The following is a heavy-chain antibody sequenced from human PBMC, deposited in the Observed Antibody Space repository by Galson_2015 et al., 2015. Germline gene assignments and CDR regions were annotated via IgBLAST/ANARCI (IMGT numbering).Heavy chain of an antibody. V-gene: IGHV3-30*18. Sequence: ISYDGSNKYYADSVKGRFTISRDNSKNTLYLQMNSLRAEDTAVYYCAKAEKDYGSGSYHFDYWGQGTLVTVSS. J-gene: IGHJ4*02. CDR2: ISYDGSNK. CDR3: AKAEKDYGSGSYHFDY. D-gene: IGHD3-10*01.